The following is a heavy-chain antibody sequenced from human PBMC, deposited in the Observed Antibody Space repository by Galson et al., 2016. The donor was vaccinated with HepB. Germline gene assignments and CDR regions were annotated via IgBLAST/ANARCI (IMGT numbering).Heavy chain of an antibody. CDR3: GRRTRRGRDRRGNLFLFDY. CDR1: GFSLLTNGVG. V-gene: IGHV2-5*02. D-gene: IGHD4-23*01. CDR2: IYRDDDQ. J-gene: IGHJ4*02. Sequence: PALAKPTQTLILACTFSGFSLLTNGVGGGWIRQTPGQALEWLALIYRDDDQRYSPSLRSRLPITQAIRKNQVVLTMTDIDPVDAGTFYCGRRTRRGRDRRGNLFLFDYWGQGIRVTVSS.